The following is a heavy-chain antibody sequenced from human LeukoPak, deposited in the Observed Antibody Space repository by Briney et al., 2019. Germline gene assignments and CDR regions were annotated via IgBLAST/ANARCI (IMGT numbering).Heavy chain of an antibody. Sequence: SVKVSCKASGYRFTDFGISWVRQAPGQGLEWMGRIIPIFGTANYAQKFQGRVAITTDESTSTAYMELSSLRSEDTAVYYCARDCSSTSCYGQLPSYYFDYWGQGTLVTVSS. CDR2: IIPIFGTA. CDR3: ARDCSSTSCYGQLPSYYFDY. CDR1: GYRFTDFG. V-gene: IGHV1-69*05. J-gene: IGHJ4*02. D-gene: IGHD2-2*01.